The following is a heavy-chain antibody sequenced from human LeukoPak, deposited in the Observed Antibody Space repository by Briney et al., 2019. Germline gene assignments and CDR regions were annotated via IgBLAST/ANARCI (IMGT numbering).Heavy chain of an antibody. CDR2: IVGSGGST. J-gene: IGHJ4*02. Sequence: PGGSLRLSCAASGFTFSSYAMTWVRQAPGKGLEWVSGIVGSGGSTYYADSVKGRFTISRDNSKSTLYLQMNSLRAEDTAVYYCAKGTKVGATSSIDYWGQGTLVTVSS. V-gene: IGHV3-23*01. D-gene: IGHD1-26*01. CDR1: GFTFSSYA. CDR3: AKGTKVGATSSIDY.